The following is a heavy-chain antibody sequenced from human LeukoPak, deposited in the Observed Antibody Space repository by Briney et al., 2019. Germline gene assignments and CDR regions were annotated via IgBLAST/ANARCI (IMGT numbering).Heavy chain of an antibody. Sequence: ASVKVSCKASGYTFTGYYMHWVRQAPGQGLEWMGWINPNSGGTNYAKNFLGRVTMTRDTSISTAYMELSRVRSDDTAVYYCARGDASSWYYFEYWGQGTLVTVSS. D-gene: IGHD6-13*01. V-gene: IGHV1-2*02. CDR2: INPNSGGT. J-gene: IGHJ4*02. CDR3: ARGDASSWYYFEY. CDR1: GYTFTGYY.